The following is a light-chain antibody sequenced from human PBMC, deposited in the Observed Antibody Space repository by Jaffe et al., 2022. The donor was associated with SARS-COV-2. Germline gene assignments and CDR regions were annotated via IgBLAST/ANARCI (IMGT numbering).Light chain of an antibody. V-gene: IGKV1-12*01. J-gene: IGKJ4*01. CDR1: QDINNW. CDR3: QHAGVFPF. CDR2: SAS. Sequence: DFQMTQSPSSVSASVGDTVTITCRASQDINNWLAWYQQKSGKAPRLLIWSASALQGGVSSRFSGSGSGTNFTLTISSLHLEDLATYYCQHAGVFPFFGGGTKV.